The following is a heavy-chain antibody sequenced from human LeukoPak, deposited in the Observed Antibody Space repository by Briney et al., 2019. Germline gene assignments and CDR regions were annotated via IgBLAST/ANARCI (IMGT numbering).Heavy chain of an antibody. CDR3: ARGIFGGYSGYYFDY. Sequence: SETLSLTCTVSGGSISSYYWSWIRQPPGKGLEWIGYIYYSGSTNYNPSLKSRVTISVDTPKNQFSLKLGSVTAADTAVYYCARGIFGGYSGYYFDYWGQGTLVTVSS. CDR1: GGSISSYY. D-gene: IGHD5-12*01. CDR2: IYYSGST. V-gene: IGHV4-59*01. J-gene: IGHJ4*02.